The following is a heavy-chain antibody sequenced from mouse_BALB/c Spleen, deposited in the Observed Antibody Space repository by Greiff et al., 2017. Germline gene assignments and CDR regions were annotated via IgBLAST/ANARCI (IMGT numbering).Heavy chain of an antibody. CDR3: ARRGMITDAMDY. J-gene: IGHJ4*01. D-gene: IGHD2-4*01. V-gene: IGHV5-9-3*01. CDR1: GFTFSSYA. CDR2: ISSGGSYT. Sequence: EVQVVESGGGLVKPGGSLKLSCAASGFTFSSYAMSWVRQTPEKRLEWVATISSGGSYTYYPDSVKGRFTISRANAKNTLYLQMSSLRSEDTAMYYCARRGMITDAMDYWGQGTSVTVSS.